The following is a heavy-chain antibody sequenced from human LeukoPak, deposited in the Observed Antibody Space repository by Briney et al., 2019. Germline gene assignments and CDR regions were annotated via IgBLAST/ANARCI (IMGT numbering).Heavy chain of an antibody. CDR3: AHRSQVLVGATALYYFDY. V-gene: IGHV2-5*01. D-gene: IGHD1-26*01. Sequence: SGPTLVKPTQTLTLTCAFSGFSLSTSGVGVGWIRQPPGKALEWLALIYWNDDKRYSPSLKSRLTITKDTSKNQVVLTMTNMDPVDTATYYCAHRSQVLVGATALYYFDYWGQGTLVTVSS. CDR1: GFSLSTSGVG. J-gene: IGHJ4*02. CDR2: IYWNDDK.